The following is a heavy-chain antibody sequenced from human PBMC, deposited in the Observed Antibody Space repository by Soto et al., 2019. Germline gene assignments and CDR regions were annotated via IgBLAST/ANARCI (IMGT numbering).Heavy chain of an antibody. D-gene: IGHD3-16*01. J-gene: IGHJ4*02. CDR3: ARDNLAFQGAFDL. CDR2: ITGTSAFI. V-gene: IGHV3-48*03. CDR1: GFTFSSYE. Sequence: GGSLRLSCAASGFTFSSYEMNWVRQAPGKGLEWVSYITGTSAFIEYAESIEGRFTISRDNPNNLLFLHMDNLRPEDTAVYYCARDNLAFQGAFDLWGQGTLVTVSS.